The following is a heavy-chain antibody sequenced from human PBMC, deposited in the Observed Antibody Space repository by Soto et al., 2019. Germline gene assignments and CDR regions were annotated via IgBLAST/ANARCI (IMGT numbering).Heavy chain of an antibody. Sequence: ASVKVSCKASGYTFTGYYMHWVRQAPGQGLEWMGWINPNSGGTNYAQRFQGWVTMTRDTSISTAYMELSRLRSDDTAVYSCARDAKGITDYWGQGTMVTVSS. D-gene: IGHD3-16*01. CDR3: ARDAKGITDY. CDR1: GYTFTGYY. CDR2: INPNSGGT. V-gene: IGHV1-2*04. J-gene: IGHJ4*02.